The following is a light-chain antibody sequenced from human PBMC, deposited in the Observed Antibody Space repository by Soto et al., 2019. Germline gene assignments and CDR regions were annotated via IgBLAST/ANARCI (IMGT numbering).Light chain of an antibody. CDR2: AAS. J-gene: IGKJ5*01. CDR3: HQSYDTPPVT. Sequence: DIQLTQSPSSLSASVGARVNITCRASQRISYYLNWYQQEPGKAPKLLIYAASSLQSGVPSRFSGSWSGADCYRYSSCLKPEDFAIYYCHQSYDTPPVTVGQG. CDR1: QRISYY. V-gene: IGKV1-39*01.